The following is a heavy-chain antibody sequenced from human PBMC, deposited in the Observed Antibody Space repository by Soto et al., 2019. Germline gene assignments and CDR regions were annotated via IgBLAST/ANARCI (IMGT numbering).Heavy chain of an antibody. CDR3: ARAADYGGSRGGMDV. CDR2: IYYSGST. J-gene: IGHJ6*02. CDR1: GGSVNNADYF. D-gene: IGHD4-17*01. Sequence: QVRLEESGPGLVTHSETLSLICSVSGGSVNNADYFWSWIRHHPENGLEWIGYIYYSGSTRYNPSFKTRATLSIDTSKNQFSPRLNSVTVADTAGYFCARAADYGGSRGGMDVWGRGTTVTVSS. V-gene: IGHV4-31*03.